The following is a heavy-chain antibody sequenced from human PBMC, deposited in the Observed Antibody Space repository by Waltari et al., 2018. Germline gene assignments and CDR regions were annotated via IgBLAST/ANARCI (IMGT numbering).Heavy chain of an antibody. Sequence: QVQLQESGPGVLKPSETLSLTCTVSGGSLSSFYWTWIRQNPEKGLEWIGYISYSGTPYYNPSLRDRLTISIDPSKKKLSLKLTSVTTADTAVYYCARVGTLIRGSKAPANNYFGPWGQGTLVTVST. D-gene: IGHD3-10*01. CDR3: ARVGTLIRGSKAPANNYFGP. V-gene: IGHV4-59*01. CDR2: ISYSGTP. J-gene: IGHJ5*02. CDR1: GGSLSSFY.